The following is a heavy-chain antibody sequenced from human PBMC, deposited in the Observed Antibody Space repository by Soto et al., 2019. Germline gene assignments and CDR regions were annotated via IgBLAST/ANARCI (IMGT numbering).Heavy chain of an antibody. V-gene: IGHV4-59*08. CDR2: IYYSGST. CDR3: ASQGGSKGIRAFDL. CDR1: GGSISSYY. D-gene: IGHD2-15*01. Sequence: QVQLQESGPGLVKPSATLSLTCTVSGGSISSYYWSWLRQPPGKGLEWIGYIYYSGSTNYTPSLKSRVTISVDTSKNQFSRKLSSVPAADTDVYYCASQGGSKGIRAFDLWGQGTVVTVSS. J-gene: IGHJ3*01.